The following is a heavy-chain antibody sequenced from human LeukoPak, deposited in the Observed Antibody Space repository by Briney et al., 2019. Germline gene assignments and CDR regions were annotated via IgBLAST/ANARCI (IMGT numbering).Heavy chain of an antibody. CDR2: IIPIFGTA. V-gene: IGHV1-69*13. D-gene: IGHD2-2*01. CDR1: GGTFSSFA. J-gene: IGHJ4*02. CDR3: AGYCSSTSYSVCFFDY. Sequence: SVKVSCKASGGTFSSFAISWVRQAPGQRLEWMGGIIPIFGTANYAQKYQGRVTIIADESTSTAYMELSSLRSEDTAVYYCAGYCSSTSYSVCFFDYWGQGTLVTVSS.